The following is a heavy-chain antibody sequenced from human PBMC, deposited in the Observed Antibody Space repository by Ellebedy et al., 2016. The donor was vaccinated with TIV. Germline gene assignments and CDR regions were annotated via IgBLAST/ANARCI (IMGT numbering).Heavy chain of an antibody. D-gene: IGHD6-13*01. J-gene: IGHJ6*02. Sequence: ASVKVSXXASGYTFTSYGISWVRQAPGQGLEWMGIINPSGGSTSYAQKFQGRVTMTRDTSTSTVYMELSSLRSEDTAVYYCARDVGTGWYSSSWYYYGMDVWGQGTTVTVSS. CDR2: INPSGGST. V-gene: IGHV1-46*01. CDR3: ARDVGTGWYSSSWYYYGMDV. CDR1: GYTFTSYG.